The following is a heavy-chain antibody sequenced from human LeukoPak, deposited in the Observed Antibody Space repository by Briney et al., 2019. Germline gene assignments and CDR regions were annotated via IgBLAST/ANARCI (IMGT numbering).Heavy chain of an antibody. V-gene: IGHV3-21*04. CDR1: GFTFSSYS. CDR3: ARDRFSGSYPLDY. CDR2: ISSSSNYI. J-gene: IGHJ4*02. Sequence: PGGSLRLSCAASGFTFSSYSMNWVRQAPGKGLEWVSSISSSSNYIYYADSVKGRFTISRDNAKNSLYLQMNSLRAEDTAAYYCARDRFSGSYPLDYWGQGTLVTVSS. D-gene: IGHD1-26*01.